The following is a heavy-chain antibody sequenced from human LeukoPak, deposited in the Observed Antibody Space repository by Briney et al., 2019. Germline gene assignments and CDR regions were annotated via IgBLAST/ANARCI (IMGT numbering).Heavy chain of an antibody. CDR2: ISYDGSNK. V-gene: IGHV3-30-3*01. CDR3: ARDYRNAFDI. Sequence: PGGSLRLSCAASGFTFSSYAMHWVRQAPGKGLEWVAVISYDGSNKYYADSVKGRFSISRDNSKNTLYLQMNSLRAEDTAVYYCARDYRNAFDIWGQGTMVTVSS. CDR1: GFTFSSYA. J-gene: IGHJ3*02.